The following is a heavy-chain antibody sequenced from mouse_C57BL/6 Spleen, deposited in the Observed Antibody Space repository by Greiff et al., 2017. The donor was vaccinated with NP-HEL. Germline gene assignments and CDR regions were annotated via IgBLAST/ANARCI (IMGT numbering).Heavy chain of an antibody. Sequence: ESGPELVKPGASVKISCKASGYAFSSSWMNWVKQRPGKGLEWIGRIYPGDGDTNYNGKFKGKATLTADKSSSTAYMQLSSLTSEDSAVYFWARSGPRHYAMDYWGQGTSVTVSS. J-gene: IGHJ4*01. V-gene: IGHV1-82*01. CDR1: GYAFSSSW. CDR3: ARSGPRHYAMDY. CDR2: IYPGDGDT. D-gene: IGHD3-1*01.